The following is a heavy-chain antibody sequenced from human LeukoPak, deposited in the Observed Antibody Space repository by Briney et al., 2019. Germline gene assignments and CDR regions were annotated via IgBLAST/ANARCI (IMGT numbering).Heavy chain of an antibody. J-gene: IGHJ6*03. CDR1: GGTFSTYA. D-gene: IGHD2-8*01. Sequence: GASVKVSCKTSGGTFSTYAVSWVRQAPGQGLEWMGGIIPIFGTANYAQKFQGRVTITTDESTSTAYMELSSLRSEDTAVYYCARDSDNGPTKYYYYMDVWGKGTTVTVSS. CDR2: IIPIFGTA. V-gene: IGHV1-69*05. CDR3: ARDSDNGPTKYYYYMDV.